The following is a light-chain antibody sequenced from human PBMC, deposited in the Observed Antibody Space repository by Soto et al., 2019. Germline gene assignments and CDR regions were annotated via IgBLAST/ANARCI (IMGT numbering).Light chain of an antibody. CDR2: AAS. CDR3: QQLNSYPNT. CDR1: QGISSY. Sequence: DIQLTQSPSFLSASVGDRVTITCRASQGISSYLAWYQQKPGKAPKLLIYAASTLQSGVPSRFSGSGSGTEFTLTISHLQPEDFATYYCQQLNSYPNTFGQGTKLEIK. V-gene: IGKV1-9*01. J-gene: IGKJ2*01.